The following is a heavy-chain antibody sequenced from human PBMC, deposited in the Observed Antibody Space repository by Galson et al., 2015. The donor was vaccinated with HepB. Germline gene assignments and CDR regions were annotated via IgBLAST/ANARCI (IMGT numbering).Heavy chain of an antibody. CDR2: IWYDGSNK. D-gene: IGHD3-9*01. J-gene: IGHJ4*02. Sequence: SLRLSCAASGFTFSSYGMHWVRQAPGKGLEWVAVIWYDGSNKYYADSVKGRFTISRDNSKNTLYLQMNSLRAEDTAVYYCASWLRPHYDILTGLGYWGQGTLVTVSS. V-gene: IGHV3-33*01. CDR1: GFTFSSYG. CDR3: ASWLRPHYDILTGLGY.